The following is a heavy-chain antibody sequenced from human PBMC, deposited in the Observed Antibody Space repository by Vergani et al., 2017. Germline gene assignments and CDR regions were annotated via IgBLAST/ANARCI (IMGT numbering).Heavy chain of an antibody. V-gene: IGHV4-39*07. J-gene: IGHJ4*02. CDR2: VYYSGDT. CDR3: ARFCSSASCYRDY. CDR1: GGSITTNYY. Sequence: QLQLQESGPGLVKPSETLSLTCTVSGGSITTNYYWAWIRQPPGKGLEWIGSVYYSGDTYYNPSLKSRVTISVDTSNNQFSLKLSSVTAADTAVYYCARFCSSASCYRDYWGQGTLVTVSS. D-gene: IGHD2-2*01.